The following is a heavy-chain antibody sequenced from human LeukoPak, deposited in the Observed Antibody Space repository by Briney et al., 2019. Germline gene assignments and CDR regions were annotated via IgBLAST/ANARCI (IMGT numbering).Heavy chain of an antibody. J-gene: IGHJ4*02. Sequence: SVKVSCKASGYTFTSYDINWVRQATGQGLEWMGRIIPILGIANYAQKFQGRVTITADKSTSTAYMELSSLRSEDTAVYYCARDRAAVXGXFSDYWGQGTLVTVS. CDR2: IIPILGIA. CDR1: GYTFTSYD. D-gene: IGHD6-19*01. CDR3: ARDRAAVXGXFSDY. V-gene: IGHV1-69*04.